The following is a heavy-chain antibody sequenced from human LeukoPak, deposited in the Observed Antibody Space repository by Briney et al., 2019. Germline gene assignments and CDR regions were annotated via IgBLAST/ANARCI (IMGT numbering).Heavy chain of an antibody. CDR1: GFTISNYW. D-gene: IGHD1-26*01. V-gene: IGHV3-74*01. CDR2: SNEDGSTT. J-gene: IGHJ4*02. CDR3: VRDLGGRSGH. Sequence: GGSLRLSCVGSGFTISNYWMHWVRHAPGKGLVWVSRSNEDGSTTNYADSVKGRFTISRDNAKNTLYLQMNSLTAEDTAVYYCVRDLGGRSGHWGQGTLVTVSS.